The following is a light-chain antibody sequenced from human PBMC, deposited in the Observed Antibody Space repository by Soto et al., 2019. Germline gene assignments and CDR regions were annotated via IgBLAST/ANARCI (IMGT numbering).Light chain of an antibody. J-gene: IGKJ3*01. CDR3: MQALKTPFT. V-gene: IGKV2-28*01. CDR2: LGS. CDR1: QSLLHSNGYNY. Sequence: DIVMTQSPLSLPVTPGEPASISCRSSQSLLHSNGYNYLDWYLQKPGQSPQLLIYLGSNRASGVPDRLSGSGSGTDFTLKISRVEAEDVGVYYCMQALKTPFTFGPGTKVDIK.